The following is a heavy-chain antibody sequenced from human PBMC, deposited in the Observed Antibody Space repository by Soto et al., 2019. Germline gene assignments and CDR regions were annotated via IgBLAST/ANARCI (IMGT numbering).Heavy chain of an antibody. CDR2: IIPFFGTT. D-gene: IGHD5-18*01. CDR1: GGTFSSHG. J-gene: IGHJ5*02. Sequence: QVQVVQSGAEVRKPGSSVKVSCKASGGTFSSHGVGWVRQAPGQGLEWMGKIIPFFGTTNYAQKFQGRVTITADESTSTVYLEVSSLTSEDTAIYYCARDRGYTGLGGLEPWGQGTLVTVSS. V-gene: IGHV1-69*18. CDR3: ARDRGYTGLGGLEP.